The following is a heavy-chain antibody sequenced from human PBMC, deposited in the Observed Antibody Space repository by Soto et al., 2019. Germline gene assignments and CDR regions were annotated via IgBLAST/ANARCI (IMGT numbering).Heavy chain of an antibody. CDR3: AKDAPYYYDSSGYYGPFDY. Sequence: GGSLRLSCAASGFTFSSYGIHWVRQAPGKGLEWVALISYDGSNKYYADSVKGRFTISRDNSKNTLYLQMNSLRAEDTAMHYCAKDAPYYYDSSGYYGPFDYWGQGTLVTVSS. D-gene: IGHD3-22*01. CDR2: ISYDGSNK. V-gene: IGHV3-30*18. CDR1: GFTFSSYG. J-gene: IGHJ4*02.